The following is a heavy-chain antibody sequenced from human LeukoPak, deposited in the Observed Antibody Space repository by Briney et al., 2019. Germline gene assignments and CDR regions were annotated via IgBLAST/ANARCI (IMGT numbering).Heavy chain of an antibody. CDR3: ARDPYSSGYGAHYYYYMDV. CDR1: GFTFSTYN. D-gene: IGHD6-25*01. J-gene: IGHJ6*03. V-gene: IGHV3-21*01. CDR2: ITSSSTYM. Sequence: GGSLRLSCAASGFTFSTYNMNWVRRTPGKGLEWVSSITSSSTYMFSADSVRGRFTPSRDNAETSLFLQMNSLRDEDTAVYYCARDPYSSGYGAHYYYYMDVWGKGTTVTVSS.